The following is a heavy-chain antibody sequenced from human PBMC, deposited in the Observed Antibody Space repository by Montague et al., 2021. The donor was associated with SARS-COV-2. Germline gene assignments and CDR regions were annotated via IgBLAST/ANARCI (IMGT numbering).Heavy chain of an antibody. CDR2: ISYDESNK. J-gene: IGHJ3*01. D-gene: IGHD6-13*01. V-gene: IGHV3-30*04. CDR1: GFTFSSYA. CDR3: ATQAPGTPDAFDV. Sequence: SLRLSCADSGFTFSSYAMHWVRQDPGTGLEWVAVISYDESNKYYADSVKGRFTISRDNSKNTLYLQMNSLRAEETAVYYCATQAPGTPDAFDVWGQGTMVTVSS.